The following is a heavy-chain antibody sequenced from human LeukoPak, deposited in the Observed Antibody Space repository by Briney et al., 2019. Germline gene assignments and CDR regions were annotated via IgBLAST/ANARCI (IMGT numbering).Heavy chain of an antibody. V-gene: IGHV3-11*01. D-gene: IGHD6-13*01. CDR3: ARDSAAGISLYFDY. J-gene: IGHJ4*02. CDR1: GFTFSDYY. CDR2: ISSSGSTI. Sequence: KAGGSLRLSCAASGFTFSDYYMSWIRQSPGKGLEWVSYISSSGSTIYYADSVKGRFTISRDNAKNSPYLQMNSLRAEDTAVYYCARDSAAGISLYFDYWGQGTLVTVSS.